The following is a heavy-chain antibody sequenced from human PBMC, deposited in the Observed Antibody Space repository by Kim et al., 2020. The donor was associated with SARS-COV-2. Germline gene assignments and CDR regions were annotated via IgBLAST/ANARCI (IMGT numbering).Heavy chain of an antibody. Sequence: ASVKVSCKASGYTFTSYYMHWVRQAPGQGLEWMGIINPSGGSTSYAQKFQGRVTMTRDTSTSTVYMELSSLRSEDTAVYYCARQGYDFWSGYSAPFDYWGQGTLVTVSS. D-gene: IGHD3-3*01. V-gene: IGHV1-46*01. CDR3: ARQGYDFWSGYSAPFDY. CDR2: INPSGGST. J-gene: IGHJ4*02. CDR1: GYTFTSYY.